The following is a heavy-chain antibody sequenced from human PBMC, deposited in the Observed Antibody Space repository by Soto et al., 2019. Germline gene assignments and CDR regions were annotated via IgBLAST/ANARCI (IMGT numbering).Heavy chain of an antibody. J-gene: IGHJ5*02. CDR2: INAGNGNT. V-gene: IGHV1-3*01. CDR3: ARGRRVAGSLNWFDP. D-gene: IGHD6-19*01. Sequence: ASVKVSCKASGYTFTSYAMHWVRQAPGQRLEWMGWINAGNGNTKYSQKFQGRVTITRDTSASTAYMELSSLRSEDTAVYYCARGRRVAGSLNWFDPWGQGTLVTVSS. CDR1: GYTFTSYA.